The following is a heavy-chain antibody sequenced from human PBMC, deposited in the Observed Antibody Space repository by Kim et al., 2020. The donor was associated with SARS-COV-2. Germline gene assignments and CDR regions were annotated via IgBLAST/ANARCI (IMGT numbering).Heavy chain of an antibody. D-gene: IGHD4-17*01. J-gene: IGHJ4*02. CDR1: GFRLSYYW. Sequence: GGSLRLSCAASGFRLSYYWMHWVRQAPGKGLVWVSRIKSDGSSTNYADSVKGRFTISRDNAKNTLYLQMNSLRAEDTAVYYCARDDYGVNSLDYWGQGTL. CDR2: IKSDGSST. CDR3: ARDDYGVNSLDY. V-gene: IGHV3-74*01.